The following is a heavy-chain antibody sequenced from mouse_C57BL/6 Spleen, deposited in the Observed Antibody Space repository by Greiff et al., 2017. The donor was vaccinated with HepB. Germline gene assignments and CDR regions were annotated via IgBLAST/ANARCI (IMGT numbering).Heavy chain of an antibody. D-gene: IGHD1-1*01. CDR2: ISYDGSN. CDR3: ASNYYGSSPHWYFDV. V-gene: IGHV3-6*01. J-gene: IGHJ1*03. CDR1: GYSITSGYY. Sequence: ESGPGLVKPSQSLSLTCSVTGYSITSGYYWNWIRQFPGNKLEWMGYISYDGSNNYNPSLKNRISITRDTSENQFFLELNSVTTEDTATYYCASNYYGSSPHWYFDVWGTGTTVTVSS.